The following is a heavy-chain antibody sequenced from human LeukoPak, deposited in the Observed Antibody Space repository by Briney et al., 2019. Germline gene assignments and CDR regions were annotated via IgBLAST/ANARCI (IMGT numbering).Heavy chain of an antibody. CDR1: GYTFTGYY. Sequence: ASVKVSCKASGYTFTGYYMHWVRQAPGQGLEWMGWINPNSGGTNYAQKFQGRVTMTRDTSISTAYMELGRLRSDDTAVYYCARVRSYGYCSSTSCHRGWFDTWGQGTLVTVSS. V-gene: IGHV1-2*02. CDR3: ARVRSYGYCSSTSCHRGWFDT. J-gene: IGHJ5*02. D-gene: IGHD2-2*01. CDR2: INPNSGGT.